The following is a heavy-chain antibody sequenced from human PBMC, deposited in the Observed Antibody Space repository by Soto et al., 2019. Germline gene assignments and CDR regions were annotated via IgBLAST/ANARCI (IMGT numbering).Heavy chain of an antibody. CDR2: ISSAVNT. D-gene: IGHD6-6*01. CDR3: AKQVRDGTSSPYYFDY. V-gene: IGHV3-23*01. CDR1: GFTFSNYA. J-gene: IGHJ4*02. Sequence: GGSLRLSCAGSGFTFSNYAMSWVRQAPGKGLEWVSAISSAVNTYYADSVKGRFTISRDNSKSTLSLQMDSLRAEDTAVYYCAKQVRDGTSSPYYFDYWGQGTLVTVSS.